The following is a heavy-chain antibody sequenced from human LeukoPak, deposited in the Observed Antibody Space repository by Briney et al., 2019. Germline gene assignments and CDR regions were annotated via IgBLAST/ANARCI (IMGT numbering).Heavy chain of an antibody. CDR3: ATPAVEMVTISFFDY. D-gene: IGHD5-24*01. V-gene: IGHV3-30*04. CDR2: ISYDGSNK. J-gene: IGHJ4*02. CDR1: GFTFSSYA. Sequence: GRSLRLSCAASGFTFSSYAMHWVRQAPGKGLEWVAVISYDGSNKYYADSVKGRFTISRDNSKNTLYLQMNSLRAEDTAVYYCATPAVEMVTISFFDYWGQGTLVTVSS.